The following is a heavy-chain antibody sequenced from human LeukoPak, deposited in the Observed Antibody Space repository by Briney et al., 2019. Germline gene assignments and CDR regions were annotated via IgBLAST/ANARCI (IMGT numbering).Heavy chain of an antibody. CDR3: AKAYCSGASCPADY. Sequence: GGSLRLSCVASGFTFSSYGMHWVRQAPGKGLEWVAVISYDGSKKYCADSVEGRFTIPRDSSKNTLYLHMNSLRPEDTAVYYCAKAYCSGASCPADYWGQGTLVTVSS. V-gene: IGHV3-30*18. CDR2: ISYDGSKK. CDR1: GFTFSSYG. D-gene: IGHD2-15*01. J-gene: IGHJ4*02.